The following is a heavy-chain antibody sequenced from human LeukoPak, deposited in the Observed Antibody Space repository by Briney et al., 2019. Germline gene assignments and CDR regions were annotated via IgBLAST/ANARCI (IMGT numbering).Heavy chain of an antibody. CDR3: ARHDEECPGEYCFLLSFDY. Sequence: SETLSLTCTVSGGSINNFYWSWIRQSPGKGLEWIGYVHSSGRADYNPSLRSRVSMSADTSKSQLSLRLTSVTAADTAVYFCARHDEECPGEYCFLLSFDYWGPGSLVTVSS. CDR2: VHSSGRA. D-gene: IGHD2-8*02. J-gene: IGHJ4*01. CDR1: GGSINNFY. V-gene: IGHV4-59*08.